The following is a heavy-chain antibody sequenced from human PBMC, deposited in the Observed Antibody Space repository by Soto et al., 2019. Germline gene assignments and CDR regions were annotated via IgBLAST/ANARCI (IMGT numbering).Heavy chain of an antibody. CDR2: TYYRSMWYT. CDR3: ARLIGDSWLDS. J-gene: IGHJ5*01. D-gene: IGHD2-8*01. Sequence: LQTLSRTCASCGGSVSTNSATSYWIRQSPSRGLEWLGRTYYRSMWYTDYAVSVNGRITINPDTSNNQLSLQLSSVTPDDTAVYYCARLIGDSWLDSWGQGTLVTVSS. CDR1: GGSVSTNSAT. V-gene: IGHV6-1*01.